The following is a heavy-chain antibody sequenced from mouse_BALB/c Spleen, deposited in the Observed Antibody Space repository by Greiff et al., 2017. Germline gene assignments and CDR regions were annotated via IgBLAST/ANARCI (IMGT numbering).Heavy chain of an antibody. V-gene: IGHV1S81*02. CDR1: GYTFTSYW. J-gene: IGHJ4*01. CDR3: ARRGDLFYAMDY. Sequence: VQLQQPGADLVKPGASVKLSCKASGYTFTSYWMHWVKQRPGQGLEWIGEINPSNGRTNYNEKFKSKATLTVDKSSSTAYMQLSSLTSEDSAVYYCARRGDLFYAMDYWGQGTSVTVSS. D-gene: IGHD3-3*01. CDR2: INPSNGRT.